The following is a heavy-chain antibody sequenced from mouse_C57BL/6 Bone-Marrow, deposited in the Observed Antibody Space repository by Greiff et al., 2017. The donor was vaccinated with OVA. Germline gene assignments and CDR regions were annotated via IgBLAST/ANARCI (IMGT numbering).Heavy chain of an antibody. CDR3: TRDPDGSTDY. Sequence: QVQLQQPGAELVKPGASVTLSCKASGYTFTSYWMQWVKQRPGQGLEWIGEIDPSDSYTNYNHKFKGKATLTADTSSRTAYMQLSSLTSEDSAVYYGTRDPDGSTDYWGQGTTLTVSA. CDR1: GYTFTSYW. J-gene: IGHJ2*01. V-gene: IGHV1-50*01. CDR2: IDPSDSYT. D-gene: IGHD1-1*01.